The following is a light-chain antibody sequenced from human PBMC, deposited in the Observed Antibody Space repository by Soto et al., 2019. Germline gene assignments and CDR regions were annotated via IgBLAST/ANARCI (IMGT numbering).Light chain of an antibody. J-gene: IGKJ1*01. Sequence: AIPMTQSPSSRSAATGYRVHIIFWASQGISSYLAWYQQKPGQAPKLLIYAATRLQSGVPSRFSGSGSGTDFTLTISSLQREDFATYYCQQSYSIPETFGQGTKVDIK. CDR1: QGISSY. V-gene: IGKV1-8*01. CDR3: QQSYSIPET. CDR2: AAT.